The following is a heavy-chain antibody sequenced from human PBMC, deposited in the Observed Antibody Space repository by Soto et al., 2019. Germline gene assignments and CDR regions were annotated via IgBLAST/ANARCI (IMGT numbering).Heavy chain of an antibody. J-gene: IGHJ4*02. CDR3: ARGDYYGSGHYFDY. Sequence: QVQLVQSGAEVKKPGASVKLSCKASGYTFTSYDLHWVRQAPGQGLEWMGTINPSGGSTNYAQKFQGRVTMTRDTSTSTVYLYLNSLRSEHTAVYYCARGDYYGSGHYFDYWGQGTLATVSS. D-gene: IGHD3-10*01. CDR1: GYTFTSYD. V-gene: IGHV1-46*01. CDR2: INPSGGST.